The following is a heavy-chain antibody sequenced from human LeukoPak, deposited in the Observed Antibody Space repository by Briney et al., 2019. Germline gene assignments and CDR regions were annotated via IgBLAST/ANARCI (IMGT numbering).Heavy chain of an antibody. CDR1: GLSVSHNY. CDR3: ARESNRRLHYYGIDV. CDR2: IRSDTGT. D-gene: IGHD2-15*01. V-gene: IGHV3-66*01. Sequence: GGSLRLSCAASGLSVSHNYMTWVRQAPGKGLQWVSMIRSDTGTDYADSVKGRFTISRDSSNNTLFLQMNSLRAEDTAVYYCARESNRRLHYYGIDVWGLGTTVTVSS. J-gene: IGHJ6*02.